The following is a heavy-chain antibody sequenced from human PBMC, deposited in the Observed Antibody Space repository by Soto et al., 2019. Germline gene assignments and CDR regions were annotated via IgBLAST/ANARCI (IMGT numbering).Heavy chain of an antibody. CDR3: ARARGSGWYRYYYYYMDG. V-gene: IGHV4-59*01. CDR2: IYYSGST. D-gene: IGHD6-19*01. CDR1: GGSISSYY. Sequence: PSETLSLTCTVSGGSISSYYWSWIRQPPGKGLEWIGYIYYSGSTNYNPSLKSRVTISVDTSKNQFSLKLSSVTAADTAVYYCARARGSGWYRYYYYYMDGWGKGTTVTVSS. J-gene: IGHJ6*03.